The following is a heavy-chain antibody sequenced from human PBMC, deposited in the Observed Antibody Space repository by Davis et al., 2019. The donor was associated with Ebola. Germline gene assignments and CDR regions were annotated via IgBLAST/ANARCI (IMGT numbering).Heavy chain of an antibody. CDR1: GFTFSSYA. CDR2: ISYDGSNK. CDR3: ARGDYYDSSFADAFDI. D-gene: IGHD3-22*01. J-gene: IGHJ3*02. Sequence: GGSLRLSCAASGFTFSSYAMHWVRQAPGKGLEWVAVISYDGSNKYYADSVKGRFTMSRDNAKNSLHLQMNSLRVEDTAVYYCARGDYYDSSFADAFDIWGQGTMVTVSS. V-gene: IGHV3-30*03.